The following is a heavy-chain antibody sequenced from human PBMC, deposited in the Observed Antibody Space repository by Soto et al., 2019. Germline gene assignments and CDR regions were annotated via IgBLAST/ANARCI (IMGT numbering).Heavy chain of an antibody. J-gene: IGHJ6*03. D-gene: IGHD3-10*01. CDR2: INHSGST. V-gene: IGHV4-34*01. Sequence: QVQLQQWGAGLLKPSETLSLTCAVYGGSFSGYYWSWIRQPPGKGLEWIGEINHSGSTNYNPSLKGRVTISVDTSKNQFSLKLSSVTAADTAVYYCARGGLTMVRGAGYYYYYMDVWGKGTTVTVSS. CDR1: GGSFSGYY. CDR3: ARGGLTMVRGAGYYYYYMDV.